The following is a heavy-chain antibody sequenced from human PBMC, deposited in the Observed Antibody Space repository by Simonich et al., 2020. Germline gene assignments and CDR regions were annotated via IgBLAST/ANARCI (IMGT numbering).Heavy chain of an antibody. D-gene: IGHD7-27*01. Sequence: QVQLVQSGAEVKKPGASVQVSCKASGYTFTGYYMHWVLQAPGQGLEGMGLNNPNSGGTNDAQKCQGRVTMTRNTSISTAYMELSRRRSDDTAVYYCARGKLGLQYDYWGQGTLVTVSS. CDR3: ARGKLGLQYDY. CDR2: NNPNSGGT. CDR1: GYTFTGYY. J-gene: IGHJ4*02. V-gene: IGHV1-2*06.